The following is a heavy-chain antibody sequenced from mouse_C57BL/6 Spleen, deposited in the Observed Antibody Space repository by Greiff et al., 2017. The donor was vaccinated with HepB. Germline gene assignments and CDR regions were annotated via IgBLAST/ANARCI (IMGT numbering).Heavy chain of an antibody. V-gene: IGHV1-15*01. Sequence: VQLKESGAELVRPGASVTLSCKASGYTFTDYEMHWVKQTPVHGLEWIGAIDPETGGTAYNQKFKGKAILTADKSSSTAYMELRSLTSEDSAVYYCTRSELSFAYWGQGTLVTVSA. D-gene: IGHD1-3*01. CDR2: IDPETGGT. CDR3: TRSELSFAY. J-gene: IGHJ3*01. CDR1: GYTFTDYE.